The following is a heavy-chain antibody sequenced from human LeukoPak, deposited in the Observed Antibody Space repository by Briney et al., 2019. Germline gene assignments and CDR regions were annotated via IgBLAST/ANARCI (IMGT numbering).Heavy chain of an antibody. J-gene: IGHJ4*02. V-gene: IGHV1-69*13. CDR3: ARARSGWYGDY. Sequence: GASVKVSCKASGGTFSRYAISWVRQAPGQGLEWMGGIIPIFGTTNYAQKFQGRVTIIADESTSTAYMELSSLRSEDTAVYYCARARSGWYGDYWGQGTLVTVSS. CDR2: IIPIFGTT. D-gene: IGHD6-19*01. CDR1: GGTFSRYA.